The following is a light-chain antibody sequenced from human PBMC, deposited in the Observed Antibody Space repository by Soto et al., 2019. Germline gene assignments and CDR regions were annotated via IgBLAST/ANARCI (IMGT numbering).Light chain of an antibody. V-gene: IGKV3-20*01. J-gene: IGKJ5*01. CDR2: AAS. CDR1: QSVRSGH. CDR3: QQYDASPIT. Sequence: IGLTHSPDTLSLSPGERTTLFCRASQSVRSGHLAWYQHKPGQAPRLVIFAASSRATGIPERFSGSGSGTDFTLTITRLETEDFAVYYCQQYDASPITFGLGTRLE.